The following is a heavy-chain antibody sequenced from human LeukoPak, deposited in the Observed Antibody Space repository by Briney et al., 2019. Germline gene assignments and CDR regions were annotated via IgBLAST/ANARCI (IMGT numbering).Heavy chain of an antibody. CDR3: AKVIGATVTPTIVGAFDV. J-gene: IGHJ3*01. CDR2: IRHDGSNK. D-gene: IGHD4-17*01. V-gene: IGHV3-30*02. Sequence: AGGSLRLSCAASGFIFSSYGMHWVRQAPGKGLEWVAFIRHDGSNKYYADSVKGRFTISRDNSKNTLYLQMNSLRAEDTAVYYCAKVIGATVTPTIVGAFDVWGQGTMVTVSS. CDR1: GFIFSSYG.